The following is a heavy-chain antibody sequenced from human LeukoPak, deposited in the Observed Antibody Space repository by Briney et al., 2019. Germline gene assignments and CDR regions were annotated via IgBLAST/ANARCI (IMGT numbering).Heavy chain of an antibody. CDR2: IYHSGST. J-gene: IGHJ4*02. V-gene: IGHV4-38-2*01. CDR3: ARHEARGYSSSWFDY. D-gene: IGHD6-13*01. CDR1: GYSISSGYY. Sequence: SETLSFTCAVSGYSISSGYYWGWIRQPPGKGLEWIGSIYHSGSTYYNPSLKSRVTKSVDTSKNQFSLKLSSVTAADTAVYYCARHEARGYSSSWFDYWGQGTLVTVSS.